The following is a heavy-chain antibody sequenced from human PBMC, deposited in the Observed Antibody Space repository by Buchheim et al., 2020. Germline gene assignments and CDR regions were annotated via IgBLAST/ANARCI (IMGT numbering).Heavy chain of an antibody. Sequence: EVQLVESGGDLVKPGGSLRLSCAASGFTFSTYRMNWVRQAPGKGLELVSSISSGSSYIDYADSVKGRFTISRDNAKNSLYLQMNSLTADDTAVYYCARDYYDSSGPRGPDYWGQGTL. V-gene: IGHV3-21*02. CDR2: ISSGSSYI. CDR1: GFTFSTYR. J-gene: IGHJ4*02. D-gene: IGHD3-22*01. CDR3: ARDYYDSSGPRGPDY.